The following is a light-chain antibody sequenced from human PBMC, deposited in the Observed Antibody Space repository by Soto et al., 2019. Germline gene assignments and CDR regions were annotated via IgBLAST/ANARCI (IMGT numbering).Light chain of an antibody. V-gene: IGKV3-15*01. Sequence: EVVLTQSPATLSVSAGGTVTLSCRASQSVRTNVAWYQQIPGQAPRLLVYGASTRATGVPARFTGSGSGIECSLTSSSLLSEDSAVYYGQQYYITPYPFGQGTKLEMK. CDR1: QSVRTN. CDR3: QQYYITPYP. CDR2: GAS. J-gene: IGKJ2*01.